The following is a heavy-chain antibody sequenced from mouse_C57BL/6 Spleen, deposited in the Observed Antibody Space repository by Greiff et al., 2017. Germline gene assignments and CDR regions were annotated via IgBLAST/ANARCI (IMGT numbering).Heavy chain of an antibody. D-gene: IGHD4-1*01. Sequence: QVQLQQPGAELVKPGASVKLSCKACGYTFTSYWMHWVKQRPGQGLEWIGMIHPNSGSTNYNEKFKSKATLTVDKSSSTAYMQLSSLTSEDSAVCYCAREGTGKDFDYWGQGTTLTVSS. J-gene: IGHJ2*01. V-gene: IGHV1-64*01. CDR3: AREGTGKDFDY. CDR1: GYTFTSYW. CDR2: IHPNSGST.